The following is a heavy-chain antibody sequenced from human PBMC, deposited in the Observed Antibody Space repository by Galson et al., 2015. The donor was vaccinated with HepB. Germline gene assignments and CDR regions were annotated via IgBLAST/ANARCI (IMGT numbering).Heavy chain of an antibody. CDR3: AKDGDSVDYFDY. D-gene: IGHD2-15*01. V-gene: IGHV3-9*01. CDR1: GFTFDDYA. Sequence: SLRLPCAASGFTFDDYAMHWVRQAPGEGLEWVSGISWNSGSIGYADSVKGRFTISRDNAKNFLYLQMDSLRAEDTALYYCAKDGDSVDYFDYWGQGTLVTVSS. CDR2: ISWNSGSI. J-gene: IGHJ4*02.